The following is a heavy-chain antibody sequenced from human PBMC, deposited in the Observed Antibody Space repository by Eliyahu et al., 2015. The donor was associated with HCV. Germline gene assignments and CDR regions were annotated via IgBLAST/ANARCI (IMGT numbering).Heavy chain of an antibody. J-gene: IGHJ3*01. CDR2: ISHSGYSI. D-gene: IGHD6-25*01. V-gene: IGHV3-48*03. Sequence: EVQLVESGGGLVQPGGSLRLSCAASEFTFSSSDMVWVRQAPGKGLEWVSFISHSGYSIYYADSVKGRFTISRDNAKNSLYLQMNSLRAEDTAVYYCARDLPAAGGDAFDVWGQGTMVTVSS. CDR1: EFTFSSSD. CDR3: ARDLPAAGGDAFDV.